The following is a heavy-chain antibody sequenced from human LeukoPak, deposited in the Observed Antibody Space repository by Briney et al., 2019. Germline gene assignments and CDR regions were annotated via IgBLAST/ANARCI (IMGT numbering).Heavy chain of an antibody. D-gene: IGHD1-26*01. CDR3: ARDLGISGFEY. V-gene: IGHV4-34*01. J-gene: IGHJ4*02. Sequence: SETLSLTCAVYGGSFSGYYWSWLRQPPGKGLEWIGEINHSGSTNYNPSLKSRVTISVDTSKNQFSLKLSSVTAADTAVYYCARDLGISGFEYWGQGTLVTVSS. CDR1: GGSFSGYY. CDR2: INHSGST.